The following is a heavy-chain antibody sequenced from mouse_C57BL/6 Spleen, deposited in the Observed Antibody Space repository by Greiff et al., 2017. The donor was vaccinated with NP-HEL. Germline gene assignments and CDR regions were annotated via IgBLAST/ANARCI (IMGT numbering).Heavy chain of an antibody. Sequence: EVQLLQSGGDLVKPGGSLKLSCAASGFTFSSYGLSWFRQTPYHRLEWVASISSGSSYTYYPDSVKGRFTISRDNAKNTLYLQMSSLKSEDTAMYDCELGEYGHGGQGTSVTVSS. D-gene: IGHD1-2*01. J-gene: IGHJ4*01. CDR1: GFTFSSYG. CDR3: ELGEYGH. CDR2: ISSGSSYT. V-gene: IGHV5-6*01.